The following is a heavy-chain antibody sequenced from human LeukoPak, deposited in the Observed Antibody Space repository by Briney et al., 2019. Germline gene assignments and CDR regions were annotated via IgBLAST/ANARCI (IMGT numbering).Heavy chain of an antibody. D-gene: IGHD3-22*01. V-gene: IGHV4-39*01. CDR3: AKVSDRDSSGYYWGFEY. Sequence: PSETLSLTCTVSGGSISSSSYYWDWIRQPPGKGLEWIGSIYYSGSTYYNPSLKSRVTISVDTSKNQFSLKLSSVTAADTAVYYCAKVSDRDSSGYYWGFEYWGQGTLVSVSS. CDR2: IYYSGST. J-gene: IGHJ4*02. CDR1: GGSISSSSYY.